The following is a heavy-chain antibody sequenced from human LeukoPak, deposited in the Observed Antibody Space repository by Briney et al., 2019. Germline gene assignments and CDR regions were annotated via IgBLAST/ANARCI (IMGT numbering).Heavy chain of an antibody. J-gene: IGHJ4*02. Sequence: SETLSLTCTVSGYSISSGYFWGWIRQPPGKGLEWIGSIYHSGSTYYNPSLKSRVTISVDTSKNQFSLEVSSVTAADTAVYYCARVKSVAGHFDYWGQGTLVTVSS. CDR3: ARVKSVAGHFDY. CDR1: GYSISSGYF. V-gene: IGHV4-38-2*02. CDR2: IYHSGST. D-gene: IGHD6-19*01.